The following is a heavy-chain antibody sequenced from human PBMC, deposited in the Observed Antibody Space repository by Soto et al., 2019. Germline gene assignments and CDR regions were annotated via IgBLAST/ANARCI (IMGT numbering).Heavy chain of an antibody. J-gene: IGHJ6*02. CDR3: TTKQVKYSSGWYSYGMDV. Sequence: GGSLRLSCAASGFTFSNAWMNWVRQAPGKGLEWVGRIKSKTDGGTTDYAAPVKGRFTISRDDSKNTLYLQMNSLKTEETAVYYCTTKQVKYSSGWYSYGMDVWGQGTTVTVSS. V-gene: IGHV3-15*07. CDR1: GFTFSNAW. CDR2: IKSKTDGGTT. D-gene: IGHD6-19*01.